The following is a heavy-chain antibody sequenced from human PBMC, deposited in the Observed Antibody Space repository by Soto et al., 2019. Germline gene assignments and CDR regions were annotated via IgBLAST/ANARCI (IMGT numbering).Heavy chain of an antibody. CDR3: AHSLAGYYADAFDI. J-gene: IGHJ3*02. CDR2: IYWDDDK. V-gene: IGHV2-5*02. Sequence: QITLKESGPPLVKPTQTLTLTCTFSGFSLSTSGVGVGWIRQPPGKALEWLALIYWDDDKRYSPSLKSRLTITKDTSKNQVVLTMTNMDPVDTATYYCAHSLAGYYADAFDIWGQGTMVTVSS. CDR1: GFSLSTSGVG. D-gene: IGHD3-22*01.